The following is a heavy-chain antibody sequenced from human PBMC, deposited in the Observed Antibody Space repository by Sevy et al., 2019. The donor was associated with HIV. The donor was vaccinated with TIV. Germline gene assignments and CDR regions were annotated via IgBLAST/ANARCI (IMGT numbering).Heavy chain of an antibody. CDR2: FDPEDGER. D-gene: IGHD3-3*01. CDR1: GYTLTQLS. Sequence: ASVKVSCKLSGYTLTQLSMHWVRQAPGKGLEWLGSFDPEDGERIYAQKFQGRFTMTEETSTDTAYMELSSLRSEDTAIYYCVTGREYYEGNSGYFDYWGQGTLVTVSS. J-gene: IGHJ4*02. CDR3: VTGREYYEGNSGYFDY. V-gene: IGHV1-24*01.